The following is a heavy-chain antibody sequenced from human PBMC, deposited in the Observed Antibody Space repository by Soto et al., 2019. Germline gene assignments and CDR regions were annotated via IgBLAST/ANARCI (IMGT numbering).Heavy chain of an antibody. CDR1: GSTFTSYA. Sequence: ASLKVACKSSGSTFTSYAMHCVRQAPGQRLEWMGWINAGNGNKKYSQKFQGRVTITRDTSASTAYMELSSLRSEDTAVYYCARAVGGPTSNLEYWGQGTLVTVSS. V-gene: IGHV1-3*01. CDR3: ARAVGGPTSNLEY. CDR2: INAGNGNK. D-gene: IGHD3-16*01. J-gene: IGHJ4*02.